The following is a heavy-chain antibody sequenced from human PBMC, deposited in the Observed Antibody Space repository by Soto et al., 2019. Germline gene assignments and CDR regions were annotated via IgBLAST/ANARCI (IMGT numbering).Heavy chain of an antibody. V-gene: IGHV3-48*03. J-gene: IGHJ6*02. CDR3: AGRDDHNLLKVPYYPCYYGMNV. CDR2: IRSSGTTM. D-gene: IGHD1-26*01. CDR1: GFTFSRYE. Sequence: YLRHSCAASGFTFSRYEMNWVRQAPGKGLEWISYIRSSGTTMYYADSVKGRFTISRDNAKNSLYLQMNSLAAGDTAVYYCAGRDDHNLLKVPYYPCYYGMNVWGQGT.